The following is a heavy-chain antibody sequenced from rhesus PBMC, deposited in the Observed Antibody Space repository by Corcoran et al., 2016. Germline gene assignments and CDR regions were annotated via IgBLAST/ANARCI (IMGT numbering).Heavy chain of an antibody. V-gene: IGHV3S5*01. CDR1: GFTFSSYG. CDR3: AKDSRWTVTTRLDY. D-gene: IGHD4-23*01. J-gene: IGHJ4*01. CDR2: ISNGGGST. Sequence: EVRLVESGGGLVQPGGSLRLSCAASGFTFSSYGMSWVRQAPGKGLEWVSYISNGGGSTYNAESVKGRFTISRENSKNTLSLQMNSLRAEDTAVYYCAKDSRWTVTTRLDYWGQGVLVTVSS.